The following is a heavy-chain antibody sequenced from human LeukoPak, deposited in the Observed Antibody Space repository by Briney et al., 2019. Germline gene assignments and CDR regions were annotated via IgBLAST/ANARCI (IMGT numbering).Heavy chain of an antibody. CDR3: ARDRYYMDV. J-gene: IGHJ6*03. V-gene: IGHV3-74*01. CDR2: ISTDGGST. CDR1: GFTFSSYW. Sequence: PGGSLRLSCAASGFTFSSYWMHWVRQAPGKGLVWVSRISTDGGSTSYAESVKGRFTISRDNAKNPLYLQMNSLRAEDTAVYYCARDRYYMDVWGKGTTVTVSS.